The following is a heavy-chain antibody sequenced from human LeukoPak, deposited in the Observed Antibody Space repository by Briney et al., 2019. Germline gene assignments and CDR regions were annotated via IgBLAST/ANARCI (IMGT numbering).Heavy chain of an antibody. CDR2: ISSSGSTI. D-gene: IGHD6-19*01. J-gene: IGHJ4*02. Sequence: GGSLRLSCAASGFTFSSYEMNWVRQAPGKGLEWVSYISSSGSTIYYADSVKGRFTISRDNSKNSLYLQMNSLRAEDTAVYYCAKNPTGYRSGWAEGFDYWGQGTLVTVSS. CDR3: AKNPTGYRSGWAEGFDY. V-gene: IGHV3-48*03. CDR1: GFTFSSYE.